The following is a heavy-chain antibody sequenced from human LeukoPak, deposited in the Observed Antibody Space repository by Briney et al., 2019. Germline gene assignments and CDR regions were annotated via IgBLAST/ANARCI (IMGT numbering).Heavy chain of an antibody. Sequence: SETLSLTCTVSGGSISSYYWSWIRQPPGKGLEWLGSIYYSGSTYYNPSLKSRVTISVDTSKNQFSLKLSSVTAADTAVYYCARELHSSGWYGLWYFDLWGRGTLVTVSS. V-gene: IGHV4-59*12. D-gene: IGHD6-19*01. CDR2: IYYSGST. CDR3: ARELHSSGWYGLWYFDL. CDR1: GGSISSYY. J-gene: IGHJ2*01.